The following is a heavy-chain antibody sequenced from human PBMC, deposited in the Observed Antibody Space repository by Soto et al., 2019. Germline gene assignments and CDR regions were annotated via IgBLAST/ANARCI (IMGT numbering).Heavy chain of an antibody. CDR2: IYYSGST. D-gene: IGHD3-10*01. J-gene: IGHJ4*02. CDR1: GGSISSYY. V-gene: IGHV4-59*08. Sequence: SLTCTVSGGSISSYYWSWIRQPPGKGLEWIGYIYYSGSTNYNPSLKSRVNISVDTSKNQFSLKLNSMTAADTAVYYCARHNYGSGSTYFDYWGQGTLVTVSS. CDR3: ARHNYGSGSTYFDY.